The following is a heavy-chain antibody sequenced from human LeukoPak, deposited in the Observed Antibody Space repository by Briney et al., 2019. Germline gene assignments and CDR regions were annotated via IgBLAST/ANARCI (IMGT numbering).Heavy chain of an antibody. V-gene: IGHV4-38-2*02. D-gene: IGHD6-13*01. CDR2: IYHSGST. CDR1: GYSISSGYY. CDR3: ARETDSSSWFPHYYGMDV. J-gene: IGHJ6*02. Sequence: SETLSLTCTVSGYSISSGYYWGWIRQPPGKGLEWIGEIYHSGSTNYNPSLKSRVTISVDKSKNQFSLKLSSVTAADTAVYYCARETDSSSWFPHYYGMDVWGQGTTVTVSS.